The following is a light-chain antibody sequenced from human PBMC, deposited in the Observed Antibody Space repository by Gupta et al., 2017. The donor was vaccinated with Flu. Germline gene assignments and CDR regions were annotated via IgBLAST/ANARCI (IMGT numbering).Light chain of an antibody. CDR3: QVWDSSTVV. CDR1: DRGKKY. Sequence: SPGKTASITCSGYDRGKKYVCWYRLKPGHSLLLFIYKDDNRPSGTPERSSGSNSGNTATLTIRGTQAADEADYFCQVWDSSTVVFGGGTKLTVL. V-gene: IGLV3-1*01. J-gene: IGLJ2*01. CDR2: KDD.